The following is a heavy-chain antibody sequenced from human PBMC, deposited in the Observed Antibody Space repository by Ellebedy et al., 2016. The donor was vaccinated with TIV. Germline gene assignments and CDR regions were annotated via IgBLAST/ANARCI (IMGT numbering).Heavy chain of an antibody. CDR2: ISGGGNT. CDR1: GFTFSSYG. Sequence: GESLKISXAASGFTFSSYGMSWVRQAPGKGLEWVSAISGGGNTYYADSVKGRFTISRDNSKNTLHLQMSSLRAEDTAVYYCAKDLGKGGGSVFDYWGQGALVTVSS. J-gene: IGHJ4*02. V-gene: IGHV3-23*01. CDR3: AKDLGKGGGSVFDY. D-gene: IGHD6-19*01.